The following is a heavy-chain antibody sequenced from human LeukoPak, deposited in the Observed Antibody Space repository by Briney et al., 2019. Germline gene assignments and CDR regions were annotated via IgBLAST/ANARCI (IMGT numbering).Heavy chain of an antibody. CDR3: ARGGSRVFGGSGWFDP. Sequence: SETLSLTCTVSGGSISSGGYYWSWIRQHPGKGLEWIGYIYYSGSTYYNPSLKSRVTISVDTSKNQLSLMLNSVTAADTAVYYCARGGSRVFGGSGWFDPWGQGTLVTVSS. V-gene: IGHV4-31*03. CDR2: IYYSGST. CDR1: GGSISSGGYY. J-gene: IGHJ5*02. D-gene: IGHD2-15*01.